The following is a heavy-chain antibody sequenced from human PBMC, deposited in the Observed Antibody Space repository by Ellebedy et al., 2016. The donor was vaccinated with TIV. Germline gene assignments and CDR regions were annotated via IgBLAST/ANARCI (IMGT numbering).Heavy chain of an antibody. CDR2: IYYSGSA. CDR1: GGSISNSDYY. CDR3: ARDPALPRGRFDT. J-gene: IGHJ5*02. V-gene: IGHV4-39*07. Sequence: MPGGSLRLSCTVSGGSISNSDYYWNWIRKPPGKGLEWIGSIYYSGSAYSNPSLKSRVTVSVDTSKNQFSLNLSSVTSADTAVYYCARDPALPRGRFDTWGQGTLVTVSS.